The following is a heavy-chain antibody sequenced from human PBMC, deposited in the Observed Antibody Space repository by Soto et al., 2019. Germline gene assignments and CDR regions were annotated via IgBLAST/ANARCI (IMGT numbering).Heavy chain of an antibody. J-gene: IGHJ3*02. D-gene: IGHD3-16*01. CDR1: GYTFTNYY. Sequence: QVQLVQSGAEVQKPGASVNISCKASGYTFTNYYFHWVRQAPGQGLEWMGIVNPDTGTTNYAQSFQGRLTMTRDKSTRTVYMEVNRLRSEDTAVYYCARPGQRGAVDIWGQGTMVTVSS. CDR2: VNPDTGTT. CDR3: ARPGQRGAVDI. V-gene: IGHV1-46*01.